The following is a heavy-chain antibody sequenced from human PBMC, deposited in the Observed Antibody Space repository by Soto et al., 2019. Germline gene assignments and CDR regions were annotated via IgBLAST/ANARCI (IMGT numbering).Heavy chain of an antibody. J-gene: IGHJ6*02. CDR3: AKGGNYYYYYGMDV. Sequence: EVQLVESGGGMVQPGRSLRLSCAASGFIFDDYAMHWVRQAPGKGLEWVSGISWNSGSIGYADSVKGRFIISRDNAKNALYLQMNSLRAEDTALYHCAKGGNYYYYYGMDVWGQGTTVTVSS. CDR1: GFIFDDYA. D-gene: IGHD1-26*01. CDR2: ISWNSGSI. V-gene: IGHV3-9*01.